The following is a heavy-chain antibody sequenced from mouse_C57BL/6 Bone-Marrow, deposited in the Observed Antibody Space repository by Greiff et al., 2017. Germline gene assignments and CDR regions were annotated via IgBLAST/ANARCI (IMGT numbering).Heavy chain of an antibody. CDR3: ARWGFYYGSTSFAY. V-gene: IGHV1-59*01. J-gene: IGHJ3*01. CDR2: IDPSDSYT. Sequence: QVQLQQPGAELVRPGTSVKLSCKASGYTFTSYWMHWVKPRPGQGLEWIGVIDPSDSYTNYNQKFKGKATLTVDTSSSTAYMQLSSLTSEDSAVYYCARWGFYYGSTSFAYWGQGTLVTVSA. CDR1: GYTFTSYW. D-gene: IGHD1-1*01.